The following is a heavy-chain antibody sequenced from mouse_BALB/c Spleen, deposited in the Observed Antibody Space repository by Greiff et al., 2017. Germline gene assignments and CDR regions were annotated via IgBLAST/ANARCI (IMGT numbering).Heavy chain of an antibody. CDR3: TRYYGSSFPWFAY. V-gene: IGHV1-5*01. J-gene: IGHJ3*01. Sequence: VQLQQSGTVLARPGASVKMSCKASGYSFTSYWMHWVQQRPGQGLEWIGAIYPGNSDTSYNQKFKGKAKLTAVTSASTAYMELSSLTNEDSAVYYCTRYYGSSFPWFAYWGQGTLVTVSA. CDR2: IYPGNSDT. D-gene: IGHD1-1*01. CDR1: GYSFTSYW.